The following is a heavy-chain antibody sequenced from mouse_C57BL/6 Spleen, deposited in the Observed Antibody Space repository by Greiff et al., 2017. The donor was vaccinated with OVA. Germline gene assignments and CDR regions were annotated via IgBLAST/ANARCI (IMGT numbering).Heavy chain of an antibody. J-gene: IGHJ3*01. CDR1: GYSITSGYY. V-gene: IGHV3-6*01. CDR3: ASKRDYSNYAAWFAY. CDR2: ISYDGSN. Sequence: EVQVVESGPGLVKPSQSLSLTCSVTGYSITSGYYWNWIRQFPGNKLEWMGYISYDGSNNYNPSLKNRISITRDTSKNQFFLKLNSVTTEDTATYYCASKRDYSNYAAWFAYWGQGTLVTVSA. D-gene: IGHD2-5*01.